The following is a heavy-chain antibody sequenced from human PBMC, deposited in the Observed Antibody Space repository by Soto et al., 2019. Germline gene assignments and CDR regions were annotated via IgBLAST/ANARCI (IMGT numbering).Heavy chain of an antibody. CDR3: ARRGTPYYDSRGHYFDY. D-gene: IGHD3-22*01. V-gene: IGHV3-23*01. Sequence: EVQLLESGGGLVQPGGSLRLSCAASGFTFSSYSMSWVRQAPGKGLEWVSGFRTSGDGGTTYYADSVKGRFTISRDNSKNMLFLQMNSLRAEDTAIYYCARRGTPYYDSRGHYFDYWGQGTLVTVSS. CDR1: GFTFSSYS. J-gene: IGHJ4*02. CDR2: FRTSGDGGTT.